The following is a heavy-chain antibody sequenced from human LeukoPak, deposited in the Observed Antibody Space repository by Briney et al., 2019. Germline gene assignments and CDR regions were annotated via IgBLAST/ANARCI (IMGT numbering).Heavy chain of an antibody. D-gene: IGHD3-10*01. CDR2: IKQDGSEK. CDR1: GFTFSNYW. CDR3: AREKGRGVISPYYDY. Sequence: GGSLRLSCAASGFTFSNYWMSWVRQAPGKGLEWVANIKQDGSEKYYVDSVKGRFTISRDNAKNSLYLQMNSLRVEDTAVYYCAREKGRGVISPYYDYWGQGTLVTVSS. J-gene: IGHJ4*02. V-gene: IGHV3-7*03.